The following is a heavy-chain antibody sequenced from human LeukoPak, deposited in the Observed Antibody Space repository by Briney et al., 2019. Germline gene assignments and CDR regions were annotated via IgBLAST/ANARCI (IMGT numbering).Heavy chain of an antibody. D-gene: IGHD1-26*01. CDR2: ISINGVST. Sequence: GGSLRLPCSASGFTFSSYTMHWVRQAPGKGLQFVSAISINGVSTYYADSVKGRFTISRDNSKNTLYLQMSSLRAEDTAVYYCVKDDSGSYDYWGQGTLVSVSS. CDR1: GFTFSSYT. V-gene: IGHV3-64D*09. CDR3: VKDDSGSYDY. J-gene: IGHJ4*02.